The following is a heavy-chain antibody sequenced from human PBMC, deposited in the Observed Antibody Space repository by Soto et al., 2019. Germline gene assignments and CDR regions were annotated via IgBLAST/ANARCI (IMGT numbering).Heavy chain of an antibody. D-gene: IGHD5-12*01. V-gene: IGHV3-33*08. CDR2: IWYDGSNK. Sequence: VQLVESGGDLVKPGGSLRLSCTASGFTFSTYSMNWVRQAPGKGLEWVAVIWYDGSNKYYADSVKGRFTISRDNSKNTLYLQMNSLRAEDTAVYYCARAPGGYALGYWGQGTLVTVSS. CDR3: ARAPGGYALGY. CDR1: GFTFSTYS. J-gene: IGHJ4*02.